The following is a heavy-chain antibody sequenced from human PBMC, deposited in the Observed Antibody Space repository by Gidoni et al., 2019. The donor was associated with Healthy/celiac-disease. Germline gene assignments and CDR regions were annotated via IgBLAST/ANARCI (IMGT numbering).Heavy chain of an antibody. V-gene: IGHV3-30*18. Sequence: ESGGGALLPGTALSPASAAAGFHVSRYGVLGVRRAPGKGLEWVAGISYDGSNKYYASSVKSRFTISRDNSKNTLYLQMNSLRAEDTAVYYCAKDPYSSGWSFSDDYYYGMDVWGQGTTVTVSS. J-gene: IGHJ6*02. CDR1: GFHVSRYG. CDR2: ISYDGSNK. D-gene: IGHD6-19*01. CDR3: AKDPYSSGWSFSDDYYYGMDV.